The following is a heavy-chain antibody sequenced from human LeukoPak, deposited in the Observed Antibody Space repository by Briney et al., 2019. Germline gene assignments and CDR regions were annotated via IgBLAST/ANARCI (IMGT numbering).Heavy chain of an antibody. V-gene: IGHV3-33*01. CDR1: GFTFSSYG. CDR3: ARDRDILTGYYITDAFDI. Sequence: GRSLRLSCAASGFTFSSYGMHWVRQAPGKGLEWVAVIWYDGSNKYYADSVKGRFTISRDNAKNSLYLQMNSLRAEDTAVYYCARDRDILTGYYITDAFDIWGQGTMVTVSS. J-gene: IGHJ3*02. D-gene: IGHD3-9*01. CDR2: IWYDGSNK.